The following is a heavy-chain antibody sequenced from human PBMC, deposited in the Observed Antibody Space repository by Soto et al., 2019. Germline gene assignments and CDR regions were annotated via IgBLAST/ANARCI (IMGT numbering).Heavy chain of an antibody. Sequence: GESLKISCKGSGYSFTSYWIGWVRQMPGKGLEWMGSIYPGDSDTRYSPSFQGQVTISADKSISTAYLQWSSLKASDTAMYYCASGRSGVGSGWFDDAFDIWGQGTMVTVSS. D-gene: IGHD6-19*01. CDR1: GYSFTSYW. CDR3: ASGRSGVGSGWFDDAFDI. J-gene: IGHJ3*02. CDR2: IYPGDSDT. V-gene: IGHV5-51*01.